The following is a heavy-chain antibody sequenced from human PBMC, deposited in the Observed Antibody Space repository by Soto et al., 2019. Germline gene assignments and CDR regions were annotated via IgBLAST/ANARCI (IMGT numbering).Heavy chain of an antibody. CDR3: ARAITIFGVVNYYYGMDV. J-gene: IGHJ6*02. D-gene: IGHD3-3*01. Sequence: GASVKVSCKASGGTLSSYAISWVRQAPGQGLEWMGGIIPIFGTANYAQKFQGRVTITADESTSTAYMELSSLRSEDTAVYYCARAITIFGVVNYYYGMDVWGQGTTVTVSS. V-gene: IGHV1-69*13. CDR1: GGTLSSYA. CDR2: IIPIFGTA.